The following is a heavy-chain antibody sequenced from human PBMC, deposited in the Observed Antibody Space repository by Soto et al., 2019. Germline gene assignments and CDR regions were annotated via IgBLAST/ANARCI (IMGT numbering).Heavy chain of an antibody. CDR2: ISWNSGDI. D-gene: IGHD2-15*01. CDR3: AKDTLGFCSSVSCYGHFDH. V-gene: IGHV3-9*01. Sequence: EVQLVESGGGLVQPGRSLRLSCAASGFSIDDFALHWVRQAPGKGLEWVSTISWNSGDIDYADSVRGRFTIARDNAKNSVYLQMNSLRAEDTALYYCAKDTLGFCSSVSCYGHFDHWGQGTLVTVSS. J-gene: IGHJ4*02. CDR1: GFSIDDFA.